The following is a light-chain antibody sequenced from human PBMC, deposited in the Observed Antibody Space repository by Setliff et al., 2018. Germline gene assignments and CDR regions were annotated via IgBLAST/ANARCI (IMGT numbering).Light chain of an antibody. Sequence: DIVMTQYPESLAVSLGERATIDCKSSQSVLYSSNNRNYLAWYQQKPRQPPKLLIYWASTRESGVPDRFSGSGSGTDFTLTISSLHPEDVALYYCQQYYSNPPTFGGGTKVDSK. CDR2: WAS. V-gene: IGKV4-1*01. J-gene: IGKJ4*01. CDR1: QSVLYSSNNRNY. CDR3: QQYYSNPPT.